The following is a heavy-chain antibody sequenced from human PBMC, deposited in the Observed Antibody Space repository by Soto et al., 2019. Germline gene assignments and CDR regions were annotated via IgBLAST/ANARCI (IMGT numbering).Heavy chain of an antibody. J-gene: IGHJ5*02. CDR3: AHRAAAAIQGAPFDP. V-gene: IGHV2-5*02. CDR2: IYWDDDK. CDR1: GFSLSTSGVG. D-gene: IGHD2-2*01. Sequence: QITLKESGPTLVNPTQPLTLTCTFSGFSLSTSGVGVGWIRQPPGKAMEWLALIYWDDDKRYSPSLKSRLTITKDPSKNQVVLTMTNMDPVDTATYYCAHRAAAAIQGAPFDPWGQGTLVTVSS.